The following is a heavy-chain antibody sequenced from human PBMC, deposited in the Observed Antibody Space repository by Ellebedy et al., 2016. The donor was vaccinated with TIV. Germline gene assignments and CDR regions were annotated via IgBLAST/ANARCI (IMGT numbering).Heavy chain of an antibody. CDR2: ISWNSGSI. CDR3: ATTRAYCSGGSCYLDY. J-gene: IGHJ4*02. CDR1: GFTFDDYA. V-gene: IGHV3-9*01. Sequence: GGSLRLXXAASGFTFDDYAMHWVRQAPGKGLEWVSGISWNSGSIGYADSVKGRFTISRDNAKNSLYLQMNSLRAEDTALYYCATTRAYCSGGSCYLDYWGQGTLVTVSS. D-gene: IGHD2-15*01.